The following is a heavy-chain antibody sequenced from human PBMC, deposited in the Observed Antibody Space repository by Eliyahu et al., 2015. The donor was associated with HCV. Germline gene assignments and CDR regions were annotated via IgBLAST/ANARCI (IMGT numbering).Heavy chain of an antibody. CDR2: IYYSGST. V-gene: IGHV4-39*02. CDR3: ARDKGHFDY. CDR1: GGSISSSSYY. J-gene: IGHJ4*02. Sequence: QLQLQESGPGLVKPSETLSLTXTVSGGSISSSSYYWGWIRQPPGXGXEWIGSIYYSGSTYYNPSLKSRVTISVDTSKNQFSLKLSSVTAADTAVYYCARDKGHFDYWGQGTLVTVSS.